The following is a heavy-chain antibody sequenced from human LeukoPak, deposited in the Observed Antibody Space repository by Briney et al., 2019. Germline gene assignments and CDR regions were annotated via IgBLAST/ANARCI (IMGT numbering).Heavy chain of an antibody. D-gene: IGHD4-17*01. Sequence: WASVTVSCKASGYTFTSYAMNWVRQAPGQGLEWMGWINTNTGNPTYAQGFTGRLVFSLDTSVSTPYLQISSLKAEDTAVYYCARDILYGDPNWFDPWGQETLVTVSS. CDR2: INTNTGNP. CDR1: GYTFTSYA. J-gene: IGHJ5*02. V-gene: IGHV7-4-1*02. CDR3: ARDILYGDPNWFDP.